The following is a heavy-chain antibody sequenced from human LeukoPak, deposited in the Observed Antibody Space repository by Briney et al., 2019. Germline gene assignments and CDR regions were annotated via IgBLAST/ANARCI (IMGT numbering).Heavy chain of an antibody. D-gene: IGHD3-16*01. Sequence: GRSLRLSCAASGFTFSSYAMHWVRQAPGKGLEWVAVISYDGSNKYYADSVKGRFTISRDNSKNTLYLQMNSLRAEDTAVYYCARDSAVMITFGGAALGYWGQGTLVTVSS. CDR1: GFTFSSYA. CDR2: ISYDGSNK. J-gene: IGHJ4*02. CDR3: ARDSAVMITFGGAALGY. V-gene: IGHV3-30*04.